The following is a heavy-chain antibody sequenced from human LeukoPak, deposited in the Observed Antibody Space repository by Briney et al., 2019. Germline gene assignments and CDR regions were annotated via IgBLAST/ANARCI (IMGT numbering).Heavy chain of an antibody. J-gene: IGHJ4*02. CDR3: ARHGHYDFWSGYSLDY. CDR2: ISSNGGST. Sequence: PGGSLRLSCAASGFTFSSYAMHWVRQAPGKGLGYVSAISSNGGSTYYANSVKGRFTISRDNSKNTLYLQMGSLRAEDMAVYYCARHGHYDFWSGYSLDYWGQGTLVTVSS. D-gene: IGHD3-3*01. V-gene: IGHV3-64*01. CDR1: GFTFSSYA.